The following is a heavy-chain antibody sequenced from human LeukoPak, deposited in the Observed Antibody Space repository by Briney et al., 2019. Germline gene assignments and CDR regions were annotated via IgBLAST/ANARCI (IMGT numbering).Heavy chain of an antibody. J-gene: IGHJ5*02. D-gene: IGHD4-17*01. CDR1: GFTFSSYW. Sequence: GGSLRLSCGASGFTFSSYWMNWVRQAPRTGLEWVANINQDGSTKYYLDSVKGRFTISRDNAKNSLYLQMNSLRAEETAVYYCARGLTTTPNWFHPWGQGTLVTVSS. CDR3: ARGLTTTPNWFHP. V-gene: IGHV3-7*01. CDR2: INQDGSTK.